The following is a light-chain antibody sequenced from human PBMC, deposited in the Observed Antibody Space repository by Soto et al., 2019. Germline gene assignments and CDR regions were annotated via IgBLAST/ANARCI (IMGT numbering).Light chain of an antibody. Sequence: QSALTQPPSVSGSPGQSVTISCTGTSSDVGSYNRVSWYQQPPGTAPKLMIYEVNNRPSGVPDRFSGSKSGNTASLTISGLQAEDEADYYCSSYTSSSTYVLGTGTKVTV. V-gene: IGLV2-18*02. CDR2: EVN. CDR3: SSYTSSSTYV. J-gene: IGLJ1*01. CDR1: SSDVGSYNR.